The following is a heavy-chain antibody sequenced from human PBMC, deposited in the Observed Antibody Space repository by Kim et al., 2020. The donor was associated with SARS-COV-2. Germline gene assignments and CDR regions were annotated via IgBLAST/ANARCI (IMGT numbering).Heavy chain of an antibody. D-gene: IGHD3-16*02. Sequence: GGSLRLSCAASGFTFSSYWMSWVRQAPGKGLEWVANIKQDGSEKYYVDSVKGRFTISRDNAKNSLYLQMNSLRAEDTAVYYCARASYDYVWGSYRPFDYWGQGTLVTVSS. CDR3: ARASYDYVWGSYRPFDY. CDR2: IKQDGSEK. V-gene: IGHV3-7*03. J-gene: IGHJ4*02. CDR1: GFTFSSYW.